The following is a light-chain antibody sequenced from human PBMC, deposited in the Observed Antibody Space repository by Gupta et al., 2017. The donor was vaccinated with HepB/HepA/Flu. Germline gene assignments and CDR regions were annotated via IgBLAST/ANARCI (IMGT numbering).Light chain of an antibody. CDR3: QQYNNWPPLT. J-gene: IGKJ4*01. Sequence: EIVMTQSPATLSVSPGERATLSCRASQSVRSNLAWYQQKPGQAPRLLIYGASTRDTGIPARFSGSGSGKEFTLTISSRQSEDFAVYYCQQYNNWPPLTFGGGTKVEIK. CDR2: GAS. CDR1: QSVRSN. V-gene: IGKV3-15*01.